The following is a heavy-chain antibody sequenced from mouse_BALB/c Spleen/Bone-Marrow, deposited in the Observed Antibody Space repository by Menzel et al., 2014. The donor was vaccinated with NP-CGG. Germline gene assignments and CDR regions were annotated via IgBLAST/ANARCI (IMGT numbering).Heavy chain of an antibody. CDR3: ARRGYGYLDY. D-gene: IGHD2-10*02. J-gene: IGHJ2*01. V-gene: IGHV1S132*01. CDR1: GYTFTSYW. Sequence: VQLQQSGAKLVKPGASVKLSCKTSGYTFTSYWIQWVKQRPGQGLGWIGEIFPGTVTPYYNEKFKGKATLTIDTSSSTASMQLSSLTSEDSAVYFCARRGYGYLDYWGQGTTLTVSS. CDR2: IFPGTVTP.